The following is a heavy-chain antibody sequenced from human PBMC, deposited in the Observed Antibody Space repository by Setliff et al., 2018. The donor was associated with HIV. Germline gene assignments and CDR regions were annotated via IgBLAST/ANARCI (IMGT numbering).Heavy chain of an antibody. J-gene: IGHJ4*02. CDR2: IYTSGST. CDR3: ARDLNIISFGTRGDFDY. D-gene: IGHD6-13*01. CDR1: GGSISSGSYY. Sequence: SETLSLTCTVSGGSISSGSYYWSWVRQPAGKGLEWIGRIYTSGSTNYNPSLKGRVSISVDTSKNQFSLKLSSVTAADTAVFYCARDLNIISFGTRGDFDYWGQGTLVTVS. V-gene: IGHV4-61*02.